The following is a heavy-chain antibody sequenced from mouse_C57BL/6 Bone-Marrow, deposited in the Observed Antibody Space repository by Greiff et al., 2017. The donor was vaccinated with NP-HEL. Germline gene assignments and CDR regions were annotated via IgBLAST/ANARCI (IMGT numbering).Heavy chain of an antibody. CDR2: IYPGDGDT. D-gene: IGHD1-1*01. Sequence: QVQLQQSGPELVKPGASVKISCKASGHAFSSSWMNWVKQRPGKGLEWIGRIYPGDGDTNYNGKFKGKATLTADKSSSTAYMQLSSLTSEDSAVYFCARPLGYYGSSWDYFDYWGQGTTLTVSS. CDR1: GHAFSSSW. CDR3: ARPLGYYGSSWDYFDY. J-gene: IGHJ2*01. V-gene: IGHV1-82*01.